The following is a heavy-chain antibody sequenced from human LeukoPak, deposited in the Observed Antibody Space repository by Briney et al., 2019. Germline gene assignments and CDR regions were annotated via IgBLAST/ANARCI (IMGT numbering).Heavy chain of an antibody. D-gene: IGHD1-26*01. V-gene: IGHV3-23*01. Sequence: GGSLRLSCAASGFTFSSFAMSWVRQAPGKGLEWVSGISGSGGSTYYVDSVKGRFTISRDNSNNRLYLQMNRLRTDDTAVYYCAKDKGSGTYPPYWGQGTLVTVSS. CDR3: AKDKGSGTYPPY. CDR1: GFTFSSFA. CDR2: ISGSGGST. J-gene: IGHJ4*02.